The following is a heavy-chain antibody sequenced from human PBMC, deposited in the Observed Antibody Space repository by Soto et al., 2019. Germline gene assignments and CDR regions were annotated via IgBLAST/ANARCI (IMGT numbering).Heavy chain of an antibody. Sequence: EVQLVESGGGLVQPGGSLRLSCAASGFTFSSYWMHWVRQAPGKGLVWVSRTNEDGSTINYADSVKGRFTISRDNAKNTLYLEMKGLRAEETAVYYCTRDMGGRGGYWGQGTLVTVSS. CDR3: TRDMGGRGGY. V-gene: IGHV3-74*01. CDR2: TNEDGSTI. J-gene: IGHJ4*02. D-gene: IGHD3-16*01. CDR1: GFTFSSYW.